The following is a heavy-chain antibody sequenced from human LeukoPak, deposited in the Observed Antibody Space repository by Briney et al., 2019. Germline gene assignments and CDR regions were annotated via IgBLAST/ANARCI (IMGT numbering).Heavy chain of an antibody. CDR2: IYSGGST. D-gene: IGHD6-19*01. Sequence: GGSLRLSCAASGFTVSSNYMSWVRQAPGKGLEWVSVIYSGGSTYYADSVKGRFTIPRDNSKNTLYLQMNSLRAEDTAVYYCARDSAVAGRLRYWGQGTLVTVSS. V-gene: IGHV3-66*01. J-gene: IGHJ4*02. CDR3: ARDSAVAGRLRY. CDR1: GFTVSSNY.